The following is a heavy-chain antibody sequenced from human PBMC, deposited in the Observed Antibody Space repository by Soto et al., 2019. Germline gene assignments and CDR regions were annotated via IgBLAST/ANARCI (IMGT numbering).Heavy chain of an antibody. J-gene: IGHJ5*02. D-gene: IGHD3-3*01. Sequence: GGSLRLSCAASGFTFSSYAMSWVRQAPGKGLEWVSAISGSGGSTYYADSVKGRFTISRDNSKNTLYLQMNSLRAEDTAVYYCAKDQAPHVRFLDRWDWCDPQGQGTLVTVSS. V-gene: IGHV3-23*01. CDR2: ISGSGGST. CDR3: AKDQAPHVRFLDRWDWCDP. CDR1: GFTFSSYA.